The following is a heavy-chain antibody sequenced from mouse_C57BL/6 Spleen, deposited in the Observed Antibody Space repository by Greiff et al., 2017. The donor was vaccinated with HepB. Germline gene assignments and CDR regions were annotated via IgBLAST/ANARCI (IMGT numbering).Heavy chain of an antibody. CDR1: GFNIKDYY. D-gene: IGHD2-5*01. J-gene: IGHJ3*01. CDR3: TTGTYYSNSWFAY. Sequence: VQLQQPGAELVRPGASVKLSCTASGFNIKDYYMHWVKQRPEQGLEWIGRIDPEDGDTEYAPKFQGKATMTADTSSNTAYLQLSSLTSEDTAVYYCTTGTYYSNSWFAYWGQGTLVTVSA. CDR2: IDPEDGDT. V-gene: IGHV14-1*01.